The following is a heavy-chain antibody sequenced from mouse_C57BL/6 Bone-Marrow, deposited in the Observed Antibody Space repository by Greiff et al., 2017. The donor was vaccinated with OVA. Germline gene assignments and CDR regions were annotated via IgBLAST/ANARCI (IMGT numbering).Heavy chain of an antibody. J-gene: IGHJ1*03. CDR1: GFNIKDYY. D-gene: IGHD1-1*01. CDR2: IDPEDGDT. Sequence: VQLKQSGAELVKPGASVKLSCTASGFNIKDYYMPWVKQRTEQGLEWIGRIDPEDGDTKYAPKFQGRATITADTPSNTAYLQLSSLTAEDTAVYYCAHGSSYGWYFDVWGTGTTVTVSS. CDR3: AHGSSYGWYFDV. V-gene: IGHV14-2*01.